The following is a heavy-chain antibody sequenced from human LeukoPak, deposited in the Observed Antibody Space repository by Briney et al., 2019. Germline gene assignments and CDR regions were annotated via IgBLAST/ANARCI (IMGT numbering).Heavy chain of an antibody. J-gene: IGHJ4*02. V-gene: IGHV4-39*07. CDR1: GGSISSSSYY. CDR3: ARVGSSGYYAHFDY. Sequence: PSETLSLTCTVSGGSISSSSYYWGWIRQPPGKGLEWIGSIYYSGSTYYNPSLKSRVTISVDTSKNQFSLKLSSVTAADTAVYYCARVGSSGYYAHFDYWGQGTLVTVSS. CDR2: IYYSGST. D-gene: IGHD3-22*01.